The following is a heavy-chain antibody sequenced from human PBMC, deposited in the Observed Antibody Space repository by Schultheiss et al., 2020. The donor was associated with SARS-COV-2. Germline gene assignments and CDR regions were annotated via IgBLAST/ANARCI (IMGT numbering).Heavy chain of an antibody. V-gene: IGHV3-49*03. CDR1: GFTFGDYA. D-gene: IGHD6-19*01. Sequence: GESLKISCTASGFTFGDYAMSWFRQAPGKGLEWVGFLRSKAYGGTTEYAASVKGRFTISRDDSKSIAYLQMNSLKTEDTAVYYCTRDLSYSSGWYYGYYYYGMDVWGQGTTVTVSS. CDR2: LRSKAYGGTT. J-gene: IGHJ6*02. CDR3: TRDLSYSSGWYYGYYYYGMDV.